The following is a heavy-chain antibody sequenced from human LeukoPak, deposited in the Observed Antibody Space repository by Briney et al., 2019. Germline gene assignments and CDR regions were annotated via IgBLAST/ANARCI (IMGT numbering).Heavy chain of an antibody. CDR1: GFTFTNAW. Sequence: GGSLRLSCASSGFTFTNAWMSCVRQAPGKGLEWVGRIKSKTDGGTTDYAAPVKGRFTISRDDSKTTLYLQMNSLKSEDTAVYYCTTVRGSSYQYFQRWGQGTLVTVSS. CDR2: IKSKTDGGTT. J-gene: IGHJ1*01. D-gene: IGHD6-13*01. V-gene: IGHV3-15*01. CDR3: TTVRGSSYQYFQR.